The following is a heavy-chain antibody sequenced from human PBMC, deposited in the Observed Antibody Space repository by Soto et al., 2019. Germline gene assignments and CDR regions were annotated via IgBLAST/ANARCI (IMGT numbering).Heavy chain of an antibody. D-gene: IGHD3-3*01. V-gene: IGHV3-48*01. Sequence: EVQLVESGGGLVQPGGSLRLSCAASGFTFSSYSMNWVRQAPGKGLEWVSYISSSSSTIYYADSVKGRFTISRDNAKNSQYRQMNSLRAEDTAVYYCARGPAYYDFWSGYYYYYYYMDGWGKGTTGTVSS. CDR1: GFTFSSYS. CDR3: ARGPAYYDFWSGYYYYYYYMDG. CDR2: ISSSSSTI. J-gene: IGHJ6*03.